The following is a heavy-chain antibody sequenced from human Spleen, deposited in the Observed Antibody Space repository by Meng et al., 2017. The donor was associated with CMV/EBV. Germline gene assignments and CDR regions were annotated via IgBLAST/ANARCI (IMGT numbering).Heavy chain of an antibody. J-gene: IGHJ4*02. Sequence: SGYTFTGYYMHWVRQAPGQGLEWMGWMNPNSGNTGYAQKFQGRVTMTRNTSISTAYMEVSSLRSEDTAVYYCARGGQRLRLGEYFDYWAQGTLVTVSS. V-gene: IGHV1-8*02. CDR3: ARGGQRLRLGEYFDY. CDR2: MNPNSGNT. CDR1: GYTFTGYY. D-gene: IGHD3-16*01.